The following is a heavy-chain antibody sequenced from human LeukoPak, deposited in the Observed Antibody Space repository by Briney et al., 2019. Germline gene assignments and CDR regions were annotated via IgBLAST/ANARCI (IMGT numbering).Heavy chain of an antibody. CDR2: MNSNSGNT. J-gene: IGHJ4*02. CDR1: GYSFTSHD. V-gene: IGHV1-8*01. D-gene: IGHD3-10*01. Sequence: ASVKVSCKASGYSFTSHDINWVRQATGQGLEWMGWMNSNSGNTGYAQRFQGRVTMTTDTSIKTAYIELSSLRSEDTAVYYCARAGRKYAFDYWGQGTLVTVSS. CDR3: ARAGRKYAFDY.